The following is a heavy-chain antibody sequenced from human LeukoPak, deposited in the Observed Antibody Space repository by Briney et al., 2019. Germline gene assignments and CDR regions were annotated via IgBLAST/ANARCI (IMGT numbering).Heavy chain of an antibody. Sequence: SVKVSCKASGGTFSSYAISWVRQAPGQGLEWMGGIIPIFGTANYAQKFQGRVTITADESTSTAYMELSSLRSEDTAVYYYARGSSGWYNWFDPWGQGTLVTVSS. CDR3: ARGSSGWYNWFDP. CDR2: IIPIFGTA. CDR1: GGTFSSYA. D-gene: IGHD6-19*01. V-gene: IGHV1-69*13. J-gene: IGHJ5*02.